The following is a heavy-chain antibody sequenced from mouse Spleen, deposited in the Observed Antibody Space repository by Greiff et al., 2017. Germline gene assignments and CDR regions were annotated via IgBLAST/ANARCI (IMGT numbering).Heavy chain of an antibody. J-gene: IGHJ4*01. Sequence: QVQLQQSGAELVMPGASVKLSCKASGYTFTSYWMHWVKQRPGQGLEWIGEIDPSDSYTNYNQKFKGKATLTVDKSSSTAYMQLSSLTSEDSAVYYCATVRHYYAMDYWGQGTSVTVSS. CDR3: ATVRHYYAMDY. V-gene: IGHV1-69*01. D-gene: IGHD2-5*01. CDR1: GYTFTSYW. CDR2: IDPSDSYT.